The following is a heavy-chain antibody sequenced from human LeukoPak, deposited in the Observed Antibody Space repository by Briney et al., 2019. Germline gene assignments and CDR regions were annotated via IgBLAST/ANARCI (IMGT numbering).Heavy chain of an antibody. D-gene: IGHD6-6*01. Sequence: SETLSLTCAVYGGSFSGYYWSWIRQPPGKGPEWIGEINHSGSTNYNPSLKSRVTISVDTSKNQFSLKLSSVTAADTAVYYCARPGSIALTYNWFDPWGQGTLVTVSS. CDR3: ARPGSIALTYNWFDP. V-gene: IGHV4-34*01. CDR2: INHSGST. J-gene: IGHJ5*02. CDR1: GGSFSGYY.